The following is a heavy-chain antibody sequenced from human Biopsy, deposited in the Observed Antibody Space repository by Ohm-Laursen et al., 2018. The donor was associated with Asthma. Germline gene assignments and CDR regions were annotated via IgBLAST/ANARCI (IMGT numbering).Heavy chain of an antibody. CDR2: VFWSGST. Sequence: TLSLTCRVSGGYTGSSDHHWAWIRQAPGKVLEWIGFVFWSGSTHYSRSLERRVSISIDTATNEFSMKLWSVTPADTAVYFCARVVSYGDIYFGIDVWGPGNTVVVS. J-gene: IGHJ6*02. CDR1: GGYTGSSDHH. V-gene: IGHV4-30-4*01. CDR3: ARVVSYGDIYFGIDV. D-gene: IGHD4-17*01.